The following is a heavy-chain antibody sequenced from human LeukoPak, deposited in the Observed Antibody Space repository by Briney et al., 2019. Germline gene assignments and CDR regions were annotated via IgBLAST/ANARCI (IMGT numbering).Heavy chain of an antibody. Sequence: ASETLSLTCTVSGGSISSYYWSWIRQPPGKGLEWIGHIYTTGTTNYNPSLKSRVTMSIDTSKNQFSLNLRSVTAADTAVYYCAKVAKYYYGSETYFFFDHWGQGTLVTVSS. CDR3: AKVAKYYYGSETYFFFDH. D-gene: IGHD3-10*01. V-gene: IGHV4-4*07. CDR2: IYTTGTT. CDR1: GGSISSYY. J-gene: IGHJ4*02.